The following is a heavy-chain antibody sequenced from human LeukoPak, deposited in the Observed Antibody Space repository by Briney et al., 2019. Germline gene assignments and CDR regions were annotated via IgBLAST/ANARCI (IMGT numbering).Heavy chain of an antibody. J-gene: IGHJ4*02. V-gene: IGHV3-23*01. CDR1: GFTFSSYA. CDR2: ISGSGGST. D-gene: IGHD3-16*02. Sequence: GGSLRLSCAASGFTFSSYAMSWVRQAPGKGLEWVSAISGSGGSTYYADSVKGRFTNSRDNSKTTLYMQMNSLRAEDTAVYYCAKQSSHFSDYDYVWGSYRPVGDFDYWGQGTLVTVSS. CDR3: AKQSSHFSDYDYVWGSYRPVGDFDY.